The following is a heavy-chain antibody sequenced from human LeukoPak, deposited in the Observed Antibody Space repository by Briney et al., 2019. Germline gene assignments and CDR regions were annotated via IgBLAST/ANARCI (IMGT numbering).Heavy chain of an antibody. CDR3: AGGYSYGLWYDY. Sequence: SETLSLTCTVSGGSISSYYWSWIRQPAGKGLEWIGRIYTSGSTNYNPSLKSRVTMSVDTSKNQFSLKLSSVTAADTAVYYCAGGYSYGLWYDYWGQRTLVTVSS. J-gene: IGHJ4*02. D-gene: IGHD5-18*01. V-gene: IGHV4-4*07. CDR1: GGSISSYY. CDR2: IYTSGST.